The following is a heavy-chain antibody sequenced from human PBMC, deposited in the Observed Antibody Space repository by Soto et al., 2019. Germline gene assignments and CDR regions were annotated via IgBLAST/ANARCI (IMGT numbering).Heavy chain of an antibody. V-gene: IGHV5-10-1*01. CDR1: GYTFTTHW. CDR2: IDPSDSYT. CDR3: ARHKDYYDSSGPLYYFDY. D-gene: IGHD3-22*01. Sequence: GESLKISCKGSGYTFTTHWISWVRQMPGKGLEWMGRIDPSDSYTNYSPSFQGHVTISADKSISTAYLQWSSLKASDTAMYYCARHKDYYDSSGPLYYFDYWGQGTLVTVSS. J-gene: IGHJ4*02.